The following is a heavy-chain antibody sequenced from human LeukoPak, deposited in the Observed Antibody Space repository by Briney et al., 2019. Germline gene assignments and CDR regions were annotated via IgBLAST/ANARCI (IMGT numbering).Heavy chain of an antibody. Sequence: GGSLRLSCAASRFTFSAFWMHWVRQAPGKGLVWVSRINSDGSSTTYADSVKGRFTVSRDNAKNTLYLQMDSLRAEDSAVYYCARSFVQDNSCYYPDQRGQGILVTVSS. CDR2: INSDGSST. CDR3: ARSFVQDNSCYYPDQ. V-gene: IGHV3-74*01. CDR1: RFTFSAFW. D-gene: IGHD3-22*01. J-gene: IGHJ4*02.